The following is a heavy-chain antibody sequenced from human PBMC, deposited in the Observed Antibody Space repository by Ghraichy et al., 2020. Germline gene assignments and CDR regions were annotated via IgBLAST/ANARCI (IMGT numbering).Heavy chain of an antibody. V-gene: IGHV3-64D*06. J-gene: IGHJ4*02. CDR2: ISSNGGST. D-gene: IGHD6-19*01. CDR1: GFTFNNYA. CDR3: VTDLQWL. Sequence: GGSLRLSCSASGFTFNNYAMHWVRQAPGKGLEYVSAISSNGGSTYYGDSVKGRFTISRDNSNNTLFLQMSSLRPEDTALYYCVTDLQWLWGQGTLVIVSS.